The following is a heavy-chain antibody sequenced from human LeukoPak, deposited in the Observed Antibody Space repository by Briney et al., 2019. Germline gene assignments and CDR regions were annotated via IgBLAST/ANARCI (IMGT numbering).Heavy chain of an antibody. D-gene: IGHD3-22*01. Sequence: GGSLRLSCTASGFTFGDYAMSWFRQAPGKGLEWVGFISSKAYGGTTEYAASVKGRFTISRDDSKSIAYLQMNSLKTEDTAVYYCTRDRSTEVVITLPTFDYWGQGTLVTVSS. V-gene: IGHV3-49*03. CDR3: TRDRSTEVVITLPTFDY. J-gene: IGHJ4*02. CDR2: ISSKAYGGTT. CDR1: GFTFGDYA.